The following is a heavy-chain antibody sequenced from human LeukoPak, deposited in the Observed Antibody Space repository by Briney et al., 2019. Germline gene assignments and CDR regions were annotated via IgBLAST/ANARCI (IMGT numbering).Heavy chain of an antibody. CDR2: IKQDGSEK. Sequence: GGSLRLSCEASEFTFTTYWMSWVRQAPGKGLEWVANIKQDGSEKYYVDSVKGRFTISRDNGKKTLYLQMNSLRADDTAVYYCARRGYTAYVHDYWGQGTLVTVSS. CDR3: ARRGYTAYVHDY. J-gene: IGHJ4*02. D-gene: IGHD5-12*01. V-gene: IGHV3-7*01. CDR1: EFTFTTYW.